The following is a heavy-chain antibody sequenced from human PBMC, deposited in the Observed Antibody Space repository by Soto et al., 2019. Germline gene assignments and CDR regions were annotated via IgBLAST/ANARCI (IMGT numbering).Heavy chain of an antibody. CDR3: ARDSGSYQRHFDY. J-gene: IGHJ4*02. V-gene: IGHV3-7*03. Sequence: GGSLRLSCAASKFTFTTYWMSWVRQAPGKGLEWVDNINQDGSQIYYVDSVKGRFIISRDNAKNSLYLQMNSLRAEDTAVYYCARDSGSYQRHFDYWGQGTLVTVSS. CDR2: INQDGSQI. CDR1: KFTFTTYW. D-gene: IGHD1-26*01.